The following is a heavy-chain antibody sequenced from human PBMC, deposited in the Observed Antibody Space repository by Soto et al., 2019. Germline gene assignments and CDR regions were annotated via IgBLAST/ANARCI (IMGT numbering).Heavy chain of an antibody. J-gene: IGHJ6*02. CDR3: AKDLIAVAGHSLDYYYYGMDV. CDR1: GFTFSSYG. CDR2: ISYDGSNK. D-gene: IGHD6-19*01. Sequence: QVQLVESGGGVVQPGRSLRLSCAASGFTFSSYGMHWVRQAPGKGLEWVAVISYDGSNKYYADSVKGRFTISRDNSKNTLYLQMNSLRAEDTAVYYCAKDLIAVAGHSLDYYYYGMDVWGQGTTVTVSS. V-gene: IGHV3-30*18.